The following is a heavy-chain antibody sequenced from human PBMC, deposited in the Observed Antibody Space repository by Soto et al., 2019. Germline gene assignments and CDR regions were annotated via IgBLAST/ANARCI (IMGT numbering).Heavy chain of an antibody. J-gene: IGHJ3*02. CDR3: ARQNTWNPPPNAFDI. D-gene: IGHD1-20*01. V-gene: IGHV3-33*01. Sequence: LRLSCAASGFTFSSYGMHWVRQAPGKGLEWVAVIWYDGSNKYYADSVKGRFTISRDNSKNTLYLQMNSLRAEDTAVYYCARQNTWNPPPNAFDIWGQGTMVTVSS. CDR2: IWYDGSNK. CDR1: GFTFSSYG.